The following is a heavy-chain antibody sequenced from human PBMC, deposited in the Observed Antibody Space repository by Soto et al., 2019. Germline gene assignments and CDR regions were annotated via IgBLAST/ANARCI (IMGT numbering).Heavy chain of an antibody. CDR2: INPNSGGT. J-gene: IGHJ6*03. CDR1: GYTFIGYY. Sequence: QVQLVESGAAVREPGASVKISCKTSGYTFIGYYLHWVRQAPGQGLEWMGWINPNSGGTNSAQRFQGRITMTRDTSINTAHMELTSLTSDDTAKYYCVRDVGEGAPFYYMDVWGIGTMVTVSS. D-gene: IGHD1-26*01. CDR3: VRDVGEGAPFYYMDV. V-gene: IGHV1-2*02.